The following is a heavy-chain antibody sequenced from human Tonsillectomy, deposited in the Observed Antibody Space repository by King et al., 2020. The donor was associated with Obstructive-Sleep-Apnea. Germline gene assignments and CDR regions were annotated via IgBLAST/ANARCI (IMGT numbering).Heavy chain of an antibody. CDR2: IYYSGST. Sequence: QLQESGPGLVKPSQTLSHTCTVSGGSISSGGYYWSWIRQHPGKGLEWIGYIYYSGSTYYNPSLKSRVTISVDTSKNQFSLKLSSVTAADTAVYYCARQATIFGVVIMGGMDVWGQGTTVTVSS. CDR1: GGSISSGGYY. V-gene: IGHV4-31*03. J-gene: IGHJ6*02. D-gene: IGHD3-3*01. CDR3: ARQATIFGVVIMGGMDV.